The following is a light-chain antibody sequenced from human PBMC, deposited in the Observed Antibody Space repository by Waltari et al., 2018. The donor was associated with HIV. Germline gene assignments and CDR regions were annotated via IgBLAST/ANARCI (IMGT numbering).Light chain of an antibody. V-gene: IGLV6-57*01. CDR2: EDN. CDR3: QSYDSSSVV. J-gene: IGLJ2*01. CDR1: SGRLASTS. Sequence: NFMLTQPHPVSESPGQTVTISCTRSSGRLASTSVPRYQQRPGSSPTTVIYEDNQRPSGVPDRFSGSIDSSSNSASLTISGLKTEDEADYYCQSYDSSSVVFGGGTKLTVL.